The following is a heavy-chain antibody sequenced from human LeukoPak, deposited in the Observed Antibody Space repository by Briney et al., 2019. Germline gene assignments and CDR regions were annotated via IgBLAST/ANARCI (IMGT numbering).Heavy chain of an antibody. V-gene: IGHV3-33*01. CDR2: IWYDGSNK. J-gene: IGHJ4*02. Sequence: GGSLRLSCAASGFTFSSYGMHWVRQAPGKGLEWVAVIWYDGSNKYYADSVKGRFTISRDNSKNTLYLQMNSLSAEDTAVYYCARDLPFGSGWYYFDYWGQGTLVTVSS. D-gene: IGHD6-19*01. CDR3: ARDLPFGSGWYYFDY. CDR1: GFTFSSYG.